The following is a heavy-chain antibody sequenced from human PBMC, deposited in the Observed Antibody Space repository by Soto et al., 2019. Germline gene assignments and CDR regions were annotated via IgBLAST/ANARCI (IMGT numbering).Heavy chain of an antibody. CDR1: GFTVSSNY. V-gene: IGHV3-66*01. J-gene: IGHJ6*03. CDR3: AREVITIFGVVTDYYYYMDV. Sequence: GGSLRLSCAASGFTVSSNYMSWVRQAPGKGLEWVSVIYSGGSTYYADSVKGRFTISRDNSKNTLYLQMNSLRAEDTAVYYCAREVITIFGVVTDYYYYMDVWGKGTTVTDSS. CDR2: IYSGGST. D-gene: IGHD3-3*01.